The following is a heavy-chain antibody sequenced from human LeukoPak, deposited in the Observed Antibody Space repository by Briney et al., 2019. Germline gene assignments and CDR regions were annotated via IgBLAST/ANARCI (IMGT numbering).Heavy chain of an antibody. CDR3: ARRGGYYDIGY. D-gene: IGHD3-22*01. CDR2: IYHSGST. V-gene: IGHV4-38-2*02. CDR1: GYSISSGYY. Sequence: SETLSLTCTVSGYSISSGYYWGWIRQPPGKGLEWIGSIYHSGSTYYNPSLKSRVTISVVTSKNQFSLKLSSVTAADTAVYYCARRGGYYDIGYWGQGTLVTVSS. J-gene: IGHJ4*02.